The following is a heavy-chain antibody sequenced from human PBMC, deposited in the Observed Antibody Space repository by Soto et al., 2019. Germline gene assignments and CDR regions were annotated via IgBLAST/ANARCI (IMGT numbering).Heavy chain of an antibody. CDR1: GYTFTGYY. CDR2: INPNSGGT. V-gene: IGHV1-2*02. CDR3: ARALYDYDILTGYSEFDY. Sequence: ASVKVSCKASGYTFTGYYMHWVRQAPGQGLEWMGWINPNSGGTNYAQKFQGRVTMTRDTSISTAYMELSRLRSDDTAVYYCARALYDYDILTGYSEFDYWDQGTLVTVSS. D-gene: IGHD3-9*01. J-gene: IGHJ4*02.